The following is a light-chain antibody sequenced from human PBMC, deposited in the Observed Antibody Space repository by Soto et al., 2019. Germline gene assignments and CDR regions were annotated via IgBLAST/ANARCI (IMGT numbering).Light chain of an antibody. J-gene: IGKJ5*01. CDR1: QSVSSSY. Sequence: EIVLTQSPGTLSLSPGERATLSCRASQSVSSSYLAWDQQKPGQAPRLLIYGASSRATGSPDRFSGSGSGTDFTLTISRLEPEDFAVYFCQQYGSSPVTFGQGTRLEI. CDR2: GAS. V-gene: IGKV3-20*01. CDR3: QQYGSSPVT.